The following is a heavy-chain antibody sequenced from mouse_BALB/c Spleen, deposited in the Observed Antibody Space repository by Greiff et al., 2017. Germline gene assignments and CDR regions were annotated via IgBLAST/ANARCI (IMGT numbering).Heavy chain of an antibody. D-gene: IGHD2-4*01. Sequence: EVMLVESGGGLVKPGGSLKLSCAASGFTFSSYAMSWVRQTPEKRLEWVASISSGGSTYYPDSVKGRFTISRDNARNILYLQMSSLRSEDTAMYYCARYDYDDAMDYWGQGTSVTVSS. CDR3: ARYDYDDAMDY. V-gene: IGHV5-6-5*01. J-gene: IGHJ4*01. CDR1: GFTFSSYA. CDR2: ISSGGST.